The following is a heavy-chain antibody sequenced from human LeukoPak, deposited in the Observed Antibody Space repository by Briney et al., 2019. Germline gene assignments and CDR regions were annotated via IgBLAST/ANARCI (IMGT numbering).Heavy chain of an antibody. CDR3: ARDNTFYYYGSGSYYNAPVFDY. Sequence: GGSLRLSCAASGFTFSSYGMHWVRQAPGKGLEWVAVIWYDGSNKYYADSVKGRFTISRDNSKNTLYLHMNSLRAEDTAVYYCARDNTFYYYGSGSYYNAPVFDYWGQGTLVTVSS. J-gene: IGHJ4*02. CDR1: GFTFSSYG. CDR2: IWYDGSNK. V-gene: IGHV3-33*01. D-gene: IGHD3-10*01.